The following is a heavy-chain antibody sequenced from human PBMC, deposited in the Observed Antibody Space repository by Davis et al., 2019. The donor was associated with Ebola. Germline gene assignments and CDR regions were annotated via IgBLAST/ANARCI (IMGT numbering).Heavy chain of an antibody. J-gene: IGHJ4*02. CDR3: ARQLVWGDIVGF. D-gene: IGHD2-15*01. CDR1: GYTFTGYY. CDR2: INPNSGGT. Sequence: ASVKVSCKASGYTFTGYYMHWDRHAPGQGLDWMGRINPNSGGTNYAQKFQGRVIMTRDTSISTAYMELSRLRSDDTAVYYCARQLVWGDIVGFWGQGTLVTVSS. V-gene: IGHV1-2*06.